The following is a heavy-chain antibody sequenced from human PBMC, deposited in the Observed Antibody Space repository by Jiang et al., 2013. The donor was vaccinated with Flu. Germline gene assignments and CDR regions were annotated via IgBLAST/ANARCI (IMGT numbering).Heavy chain of an antibody. CDR1: GYSFTSYW. V-gene: IGHV5-51*01. Sequence: GAEVKKPGESLRISCKGSGYSFTSYWISWVRQMPGKGLEWMGIIYPGDSDTRYSPSFQGQVTISADKSISTAYLQWSSLKASDTAMYYCARHLASSSADYYGMDVWGQGTTVTVSS. J-gene: IGHJ6*02. CDR3: ARHLASSSADYYGMDV. CDR2: IYPGDSDT. D-gene: IGHD6-13*01.